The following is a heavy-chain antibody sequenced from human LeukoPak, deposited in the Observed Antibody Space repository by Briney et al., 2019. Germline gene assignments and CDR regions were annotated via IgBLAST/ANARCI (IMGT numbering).Heavy chain of an antibody. Sequence: PSETLSLTCTVSGGSISSGGYYWSWIRQHPGKGLEWIGYIYYSGSTYYNPSLKSRVTISVHTSKNQFSLKLSSVTAADTAVYYCARVAHYDSSGSRPLDAFDIWGQGTVVTVSS. CDR2: IYYSGST. J-gene: IGHJ3*02. CDR1: GGSISSGGYY. CDR3: ARVAHYDSSGSRPLDAFDI. V-gene: IGHV4-31*03. D-gene: IGHD3-22*01.